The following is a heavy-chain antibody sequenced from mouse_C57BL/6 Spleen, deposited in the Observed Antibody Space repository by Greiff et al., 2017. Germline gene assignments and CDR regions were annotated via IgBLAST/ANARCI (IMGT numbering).Heavy chain of an antibody. CDR3: ARPGLAAMDY. CDR2: IDPSDSYT. V-gene: IGHV1-50*01. Sequence: VQLQQPGAELVKPGASVKLSCKASGYTFTSYWMQWVKQRPGQGLEWIGEIDPSDSYTNYNQKFKGKATVTVDTSSSTAYMQLSSLTSEDSAVYYCARPGLAAMDYGGKGTSVTVSS. CDR1: GYTFTSYW. J-gene: IGHJ4*01.